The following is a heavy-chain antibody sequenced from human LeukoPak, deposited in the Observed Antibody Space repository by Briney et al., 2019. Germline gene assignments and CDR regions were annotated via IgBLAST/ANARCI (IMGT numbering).Heavy chain of an antibody. D-gene: IGHD2-15*01. J-gene: IGHJ4*02. CDR3: AKDPPEYCSGGSCRYFDY. CDR1: GFTFSSYG. CDR2: IRYGGSKK. Sequence: PGGSLRLSCEASGFTFSSYGMHWVRQAPGKGLEWVAFIRYGGSKKYYADSVKGRFTISRDNSKNTLYLQMNSLRAEDTAVYYCAKDPPEYCSGGSCRYFDYWGQGTLVTVSS. V-gene: IGHV3-30*02.